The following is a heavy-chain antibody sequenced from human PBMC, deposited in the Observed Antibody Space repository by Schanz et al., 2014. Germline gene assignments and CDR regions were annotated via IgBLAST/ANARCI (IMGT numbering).Heavy chain of an antibody. V-gene: IGHV1-18*01. J-gene: IGHJ5*02. CDR1: GYIFINSG. CDR3: AKAEYDILTDSYSRLDP. D-gene: IGHD3-9*01. Sequence: QIQLVQSGPDVKKPGATVKVSCKASGYIFINSGISWVRQAPGQGLEWVGWISVYTGNTKYGQKVQGRVTMTADTSTNTAYMELRSLRSDDTAVYYCAKAEYDILTDSYSRLDPWGQGTLVTVSS. CDR2: ISVYTGNT.